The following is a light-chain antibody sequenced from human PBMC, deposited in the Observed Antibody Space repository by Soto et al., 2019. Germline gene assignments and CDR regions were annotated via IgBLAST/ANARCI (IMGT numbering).Light chain of an antibody. J-gene: IGLJ1*01. CDR3: SSYTSSSTLEV. CDR1: SSDVGGYNY. Sequence: QSALTQPASVSGFPGRSITISCTGTSSDVGGYNYVSWYQQHPGKAPKPMIYDVSNRPSGVSNRFSGSKSGNTASLTISGLQAEDEADYYCSSYTSSSTLEVFGTGTKVTVL. V-gene: IGLV2-14*01. CDR2: DVS.